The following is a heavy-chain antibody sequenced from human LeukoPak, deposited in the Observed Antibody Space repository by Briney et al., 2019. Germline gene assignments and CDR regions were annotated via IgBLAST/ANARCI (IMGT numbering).Heavy chain of an antibody. J-gene: IGHJ3*02. CDR2: IHHSGST. V-gene: IGHV4-59*01. D-gene: IGHD2-21*02. Sequence: SETLSLTCTVSGGSISTYYWTWLRQPPGKGLEWIGYIHHSGSTRNNPSLKSRVTISVDTSKNQFSLMLTSVTAADTAVYFCAREEAGGVRYDIWGQGTMVTVSS. CDR1: GGSISTYY. CDR3: AREEAGGVRYDI.